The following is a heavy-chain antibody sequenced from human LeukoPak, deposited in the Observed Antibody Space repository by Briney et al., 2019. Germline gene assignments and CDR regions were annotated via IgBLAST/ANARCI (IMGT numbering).Heavy chain of an antibody. V-gene: IGHV3-64D*09. CDR1: GFTFSNYA. CDR2: ISSTGGST. Sequence: GGSPRLSCSASGFTFSNYAMHWVRHAPGKGLECISTISSTGGSTYYADSVKGRFTISRDNSKNTLYLQMSSLRAEDTAVYYCVRDTSYCSGGRCFATYSFDYWGRGTRVTVSS. J-gene: IGHJ4*02. CDR3: VRDTSYCSGGRCFATYSFDY. D-gene: IGHD2-15*01.